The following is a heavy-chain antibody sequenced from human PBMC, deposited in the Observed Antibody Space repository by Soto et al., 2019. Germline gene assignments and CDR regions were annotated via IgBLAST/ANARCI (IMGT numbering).Heavy chain of an antibody. J-gene: IGHJ4*02. CDR2: ISYDGSNE. V-gene: IGHV3-30-3*01. Sequence: PGGSLRLSCAASGFIFSTYAMHLVRQAPGKGLEWVAVISYDGSNEYYADSVKGRFTISRDNSKNTLYLQKDSLRAEDTAVYYCARGAWYCSGTSCLTHFDYWGQGTLVPSPQ. CDR1: GFIFSTYA. CDR3: ARGAWYCSGTSCLTHFDY. D-gene: IGHD2-2*01.